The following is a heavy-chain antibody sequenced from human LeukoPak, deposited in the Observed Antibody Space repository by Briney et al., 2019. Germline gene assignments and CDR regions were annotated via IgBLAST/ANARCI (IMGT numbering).Heavy chain of an antibody. J-gene: IGHJ4*02. Sequence: ASVKVSCKASGYTFTSYGISWVRQAPGQGREWMGWISAYNGNTNYAQKLQGRVTMTTDTSTSTAYMELRSLISDDTAVYYCARDICSSTSCYEDYWGQGTLVTVSS. CDR2: ISAYNGNT. CDR1: GYTFTSYG. D-gene: IGHD2-2*01. CDR3: ARDICSSTSCYEDY. V-gene: IGHV1-18*04.